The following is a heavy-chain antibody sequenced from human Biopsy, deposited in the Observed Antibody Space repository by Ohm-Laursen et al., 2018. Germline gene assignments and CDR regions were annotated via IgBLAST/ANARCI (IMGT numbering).Heavy chain of an antibody. V-gene: IGHV4-59*01. Sequence: TLSLTCTVSGGSLSSYSWSWIRQSPGKGLEWIGYIYYTGSTNYNPSVKSRVTISVDTSKNQFSLKLDSVTAADTAVYFCARDSRGGHLNTTLITGKNLDSWGQGILVTVSS. CDR1: GGSLSSYS. D-gene: IGHD3-16*01. CDR3: ARDSRGGHLNTTLITGKNLDS. CDR2: IYYTGST. J-gene: IGHJ4*02.